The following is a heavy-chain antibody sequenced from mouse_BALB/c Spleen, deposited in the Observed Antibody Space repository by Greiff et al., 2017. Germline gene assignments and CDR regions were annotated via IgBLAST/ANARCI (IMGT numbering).Heavy chain of an antibody. D-gene: IGHD2-3*01. J-gene: IGHJ1*01. V-gene: IGHV3-5*02. Sequence: DVKLQESGPGLVKPSQTVSLTCTVTGISITTGNYRWSWIRQFPGNKLEWIGYIYYSGTITYNPSLTSRTTITRDTSKNQFFLEMNSLTAEDTATYYCAREIYDGYYRYFDVWGAGTTVTVSS. CDR3: AREIYDGYYRYFDV. CDR2: IYYSGTI. CDR1: GISITTGNYR.